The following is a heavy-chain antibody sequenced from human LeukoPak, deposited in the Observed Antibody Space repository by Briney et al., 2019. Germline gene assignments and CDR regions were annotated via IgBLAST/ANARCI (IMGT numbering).Heavy chain of an antibody. CDR3: ARGGHSYGIFFDY. J-gene: IGHJ4*02. D-gene: IGHD5-18*01. CDR1: GGTFSSYA. Sequence: ASVKVSCKASGGTFSSYAISWVRQAPGQGLEWMGGIIPIFGTANYAQKFQGRVTITADESTSTAYMELSSLRSEDTAVYYCARGGHSYGIFFDYWGQGTLVTVSS. CDR2: IIPIFGTA. V-gene: IGHV1-69*13.